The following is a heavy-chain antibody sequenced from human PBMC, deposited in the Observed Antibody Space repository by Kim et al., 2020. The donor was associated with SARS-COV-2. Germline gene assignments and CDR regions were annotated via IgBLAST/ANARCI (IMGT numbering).Heavy chain of an antibody. D-gene: IGHD6-13*01. CDR3: AKVLGIAAAGREVF. J-gene: IGHJ4*02. V-gene: IGHV3-23*01. Sequence: ADAVKGRFTISRDNSKNTLYLQMNSLRAEDTAVYYCAKVLGIAAAGREVFWGQGTLVTVSS.